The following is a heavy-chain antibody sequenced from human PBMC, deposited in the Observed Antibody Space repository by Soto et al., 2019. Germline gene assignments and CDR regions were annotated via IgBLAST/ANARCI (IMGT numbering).Heavy chain of an antibody. J-gene: IGHJ4*02. CDR2: IIPIFGTA. CDR3: ARERPDSGSYGY. V-gene: IGHV1-69*12. D-gene: IGHD1-26*01. Sequence: QVQLVQSGAEVKKPGSSVKVSCKASGGTFSSYAISWVRQAPGQGLEWMGGIIPIFGTANYAQKFQGRVTIXAXXSTSTAYMELSSLGSEETAVYYWARERPDSGSYGYWGQGTLVTVSS. CDR1: GGTFSSYA.